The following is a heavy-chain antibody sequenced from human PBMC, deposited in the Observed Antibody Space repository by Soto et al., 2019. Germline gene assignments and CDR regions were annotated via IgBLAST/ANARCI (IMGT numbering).Heavy chain of an antibody. J-gene: IGHJ4*02. D-gene: IGHD3-16*01. CDR1: GDTFGTYA. Sequence: QVQLVQSGAELKKPGSSVKVSCTASGDTFGTYAISWVRQAPGQGLEWMGAIIPVFDKPHYAQKFQGRVKIRADKSTDTAFLELSSLRYEDTAVYYCARLRGTLSLQIPDLVWGQGTLLTVSS. CDR2: IIPVFDKP. V-gene: IGHV1-69*06. CDR3: ARLRGTLSLQIPDLV.